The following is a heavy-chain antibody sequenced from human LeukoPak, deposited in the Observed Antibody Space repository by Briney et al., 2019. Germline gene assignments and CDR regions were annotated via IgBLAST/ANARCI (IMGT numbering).Heavy chain of an antibody. V-gene: IGHV3-7*01. Sequence: GGSLRLSCAASGFTFSNYWMSWVRQAPGKGLEWVASMKEDGSEEYYVASVRGRITISRDNARKSLYLQMNSLRVEDTALYYCARRGYSFGFDISGQGTMVTVSS. CDR3: ARRGYSFGFDI. CDR2: MKEDGSEE. J-gene: IGHJ3*02. D-gene: IGHD5-18*01. CDR1: GFTFSNYW.